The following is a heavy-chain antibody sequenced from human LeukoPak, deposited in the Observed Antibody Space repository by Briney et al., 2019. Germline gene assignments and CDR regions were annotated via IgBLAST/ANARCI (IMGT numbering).Heavy chain of an antibody. CDR3: AKDLKAAILFDY. D-gene: IGHD2-2*01. J-gene: IGHJ4*02. CDR2: IRYDGSNK. CDR1: GFTFSSYG. V-gene: IGHV3-30*02. Sequence: QPGGFLRLSCAASGFTFSSYGMHWVRQAPGKGLEWVAFIRYDGSNKYYADSVKGRFTISRDNSKNTLYLQMNSLRAEDTAVYYCAKDLKAAILFDYWGQGTLVTVSS.